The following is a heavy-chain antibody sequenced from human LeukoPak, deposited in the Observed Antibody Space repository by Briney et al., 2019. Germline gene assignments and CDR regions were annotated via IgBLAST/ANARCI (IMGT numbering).Heavy chain of an antibody. D-gene: IGHD4-17*01. J-gene: IGHJ4*02. CDR1: GFTVSSNY. CDR3: ARDLAHGDYEY. V-gene: IGHV3-53*01. CDR2: IYSGGST. Sequence: PGGSLRLSCAASGFTVSSNYMSWVRQALGKGLEWVSVIYSGGSTYYADSVKGRFTISRDNSKNTLYLQMNSLRAEDTAVYYCARDLAHGDYEYWGQGTLVTVSS.